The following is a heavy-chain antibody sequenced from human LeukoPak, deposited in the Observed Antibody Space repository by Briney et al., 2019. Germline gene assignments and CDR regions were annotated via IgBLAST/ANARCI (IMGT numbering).Heavy chain of an antibody. CDR1: GFTVTSNY. Sequence: GGSLRLSCAVSGFTVTSNYMSWVRQAPGEGLEWVSFIYSGDTTYYADSVKGRFTISRDNSKNTLYLQINSLRAEDTAVYYCARRGYGDYAPFDYWGQGTLVTVSS. J-gene: IGHJ4*02. CDR3: ARRGYGDYAPFDY. CDR2: IYSGDTT. V-gene: IGHV3-66*04. D-gene: IGHD4-17*01.